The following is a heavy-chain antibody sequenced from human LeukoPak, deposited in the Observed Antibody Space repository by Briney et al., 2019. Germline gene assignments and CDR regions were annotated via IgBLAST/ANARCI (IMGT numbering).Heavy chain of an antibody. Sequence: SETLSLTCTVSGGSISSYYWSWIRQPPGKGLEWIAYIYYSGSTNYNPSLKSRVTISVDTSKNQFSLKLSSVTAADTAVYYCARRWDYYDSSGYYSHFDYWGQGTLVTVSS. D-gene: IGHD3-22*01. CDR3: ARRWDYYDSSGYYSHFDY. CDR1: GGSISSYY. J-gene: IGHJ4*02. V-gene: IGHV4-59*01. CDR2: IYYSGST.